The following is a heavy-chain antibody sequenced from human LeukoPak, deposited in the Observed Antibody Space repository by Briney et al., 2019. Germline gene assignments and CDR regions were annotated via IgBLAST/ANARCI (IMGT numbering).Heavy chain of an antibody. CDR2: IGSVTTSI. CDR3: ARAIAVAGPYYFDY. D-gene: IGHD6-19*01. V-gene: IGHV3-21*01. J-gene: IGHJ4*02. Sequence: GGSLRLSCAASGFTFSEYTMNWVRQGPGKGLEWVSSIGSVTTSIYSTDSVKGRFTLSRNNAKNSLTLQMNSLRAEDTAVYYCARAIAVAGPYYFDYWGQGTLVTVSS. CDR1: GFTFSEYT.